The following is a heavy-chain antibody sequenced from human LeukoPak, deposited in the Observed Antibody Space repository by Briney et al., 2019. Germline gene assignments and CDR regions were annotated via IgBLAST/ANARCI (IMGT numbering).Heavy chain of an antibody. CDR1: GYTFINNW. CDR3: ARDNSVGDIAWWFDP. D-gene: IGHD3-10*01. J-gene: IGHJ5*02. V-gene: IGHV1-46*01. CDR2: IKPTGTGT. Sequence: ASVKVSCKASGYTFINNWMHWVRQAPGQGLEWIGLIKPTGTGTLYAQKFQGRVTMTRDMSTSTDYMELSSLRSEDTAVYYCARDNSVGDIAWWFDPWGQGTLVTVSS.